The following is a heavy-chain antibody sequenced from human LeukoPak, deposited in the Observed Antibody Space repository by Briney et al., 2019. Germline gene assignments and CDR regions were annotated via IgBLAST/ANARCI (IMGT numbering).Heavy chain of an antibody. V-gene: IGHV3-11*01. J-gene: IGHJ5*02. D-gene: IGHD3-3*01. CDR1: GFTFSDYY. Sequence: GGSLRLSCAASGFTFSDYYMSWIRQAPGKGLEWVSYISSSGSTIYYADSVKGRFTISRDNAKNSLYLQMNSLRAEDTAVCYCARASHKYYDFWSGLGWFDPWGQGTLVTVSS. CDR3: ARASHKYYDFWSGLGWFDP. CDR2: ISSSGSTI.